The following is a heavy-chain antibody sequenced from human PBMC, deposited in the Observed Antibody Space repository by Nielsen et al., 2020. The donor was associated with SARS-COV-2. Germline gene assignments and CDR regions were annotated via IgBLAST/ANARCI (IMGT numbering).Heavy chain of an antibody. V-gene: IGHV3-9*01. CDR2: ISWNSGTI. J-gene: IGHJ4*02. CDR3: ARLWSPPTRIGEFSPFDF. CDR1: GFTFDDYA. D-gene: IGHD3-10*01. Sequence: SLKISCAASGFTFDDYAVHWVRQAPGKGLEWVSGISWNSGTIGYADSVKGRFTISRDNAKNSLYLQMSSLRVEDTAVYYCARLWSPPTRIGEFSPFDFWGQGTLVTVSS.